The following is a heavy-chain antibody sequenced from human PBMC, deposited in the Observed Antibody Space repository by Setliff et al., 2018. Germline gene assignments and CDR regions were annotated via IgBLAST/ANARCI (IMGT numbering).Heavy chain of an antibody. J-gene: IGHJ6*02. D-gene: IGHD1-26*01. CDR3: AKELEATTYYYYYYGMDV. V-gene: IGHV3-23*01. CDR2: ISGSGGST. Sequence: GGSLRLSCVTSGFTFSTYWMHWVRQAPGQGLVWVARISGSGGSTYYADSVKGRFTISRDNSKNTLYLQMNSLRAEDTAVYYCAKELEATTYYYYYYGMDVWGQGTTVTVSS. CDR1: GFTFSTYW.